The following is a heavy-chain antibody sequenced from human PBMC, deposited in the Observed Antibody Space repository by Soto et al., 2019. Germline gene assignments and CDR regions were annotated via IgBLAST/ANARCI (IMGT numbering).Heavy chain of an antibody. J-gene: IGHJ4*02. CDR2: INKDGSQK. CDR1: GFTLSNYW. D-gene: IGHD7-27*01. Sequence: PGGSLRLSCAASGFTLSNYWMTWVRQAPGKGQEWVANINKDGSQKNYVDSVKGRFTIARDNGQNSLSLQINSLRVEDTAVYYCVRELGLAYWGQGALVTVS. V-gene: IGHV3-7*03. CDR3: VRELGLAY.